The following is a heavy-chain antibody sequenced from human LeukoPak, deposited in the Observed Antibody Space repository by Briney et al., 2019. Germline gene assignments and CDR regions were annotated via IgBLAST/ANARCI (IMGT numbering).Heavy chain of an antibody. CDR2: IYYRGNT. D-gene: IGHD3/OR15-3a*01. CDR3: ARDQAHDFSSGLAY. J-gene: IGHJ4*02. CDR1: GGSISSYY. Sequence: SETLSLTCSVSGGSISSYYWSWIRQPPGKGLEWIGYIYYRGNTIYNPSLKSRVTMSVDTSKNRFSLKLSSVTAADTAVCYCARDQAHDFSSGLAYWGQGTLVTVSS. V-gene: IGHV4-59*12.